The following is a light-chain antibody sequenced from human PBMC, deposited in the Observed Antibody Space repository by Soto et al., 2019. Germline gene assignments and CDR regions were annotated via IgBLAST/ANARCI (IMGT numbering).Light chain of an antibody. Sequence: QSVLTQPASVSGSPGQSITISCTGTSSDVGSYNLVSWYQQHPGKAPKLMIYEGSKRPSGVSNRFSGSKSGNTASLTISGLQAEDEADYYCCSYVGSSTPHVVFGGGTQLTVL. CDR3: CSYVGSSTPHVV. CDR1: SSDVGSYNL. CDR2: EGS. V-gene: IGLV2-23*01. J-gene: IGLJ2*01.